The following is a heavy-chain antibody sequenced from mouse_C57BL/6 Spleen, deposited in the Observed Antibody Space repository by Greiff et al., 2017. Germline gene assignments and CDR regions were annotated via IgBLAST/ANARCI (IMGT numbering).Heavy chain of an antibody. Sequence: VHLVESGPELVKPGASVKLSCKASGYTFTSYDINWVKQRPGQGLEWIGWIYPRDGSTKYNEKFKGKATLTVDTSSSTAYMELHSLTSEDSAVYFCAKGPLFDYWGQGTTLTVSS. V-gene: IGHV1-85*01. CDR3: AKGPLFDY. CDR2: IYPRDGST. J-gene: IGHJ2*01. CDR1: GYTFTSYD.